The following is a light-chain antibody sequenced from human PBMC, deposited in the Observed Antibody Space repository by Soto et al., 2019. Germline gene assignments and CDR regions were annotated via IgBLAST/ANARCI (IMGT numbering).Light chain of an antibody. CDR3: QHYSGYSRT. CDR2: GAS. J-gene: IGKJ1*01. CDR1: QGIGDT. Sequence: EVVMTQSPATLSVSPGEGVALSCRASQGIGDTLAWYQHKPGQTPRLLIYGASTTAPGIPARFSGSGSGTEFTLTISSLQPDDYATYYCQHYSGYSRTFGQGTKVDIK. V-gene: IGKV3-15*01.